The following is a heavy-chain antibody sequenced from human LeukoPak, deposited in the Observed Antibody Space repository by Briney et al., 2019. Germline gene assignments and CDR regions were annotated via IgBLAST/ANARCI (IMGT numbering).Heavy chain of an antibody. J-gene: IGHJ3*02. CDR1: GFTFSSYA. V-gene: IGHV3-23*01. Sequence: GGSLRLSCAASGFTFSSYAMSWVRQAPGKGLERVSAISGSGGSTYYADSVKGRFTISRDNSKNTLYLQMNSLRAEDTAVYYCADDSRGHDAFDIWGQGTMVTVSS. D-gene: IGHD6-19*01. CDR3: ADDSRGHDAFDI. CDR2: ISGSGGST.